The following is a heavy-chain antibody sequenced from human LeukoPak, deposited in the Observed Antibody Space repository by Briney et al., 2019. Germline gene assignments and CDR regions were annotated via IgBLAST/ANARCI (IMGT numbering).Heavy chain of an antibody. J-gene: IGHJ4*02. D-gene: IGHD3-10*01. CDR2: ISYDGSNK. V-gene: IGHV3-30*18. Sequence: GGSLRLSCAASGFTFSSYGMHWVRQAPGKGLEWVAVISYDGSNKYYADSVKGRFTISRDNSKNTPYLQMNSLRAEDTAVYYCAKDGNYYGSGSSYYFDYWGQGTLVTVSS. CDR1: GFTFSSYG. CDR3: AKDGNYYGSGSSYYFDY.